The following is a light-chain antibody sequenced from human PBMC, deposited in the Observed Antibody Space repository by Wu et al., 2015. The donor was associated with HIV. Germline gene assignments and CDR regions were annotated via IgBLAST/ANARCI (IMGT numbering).Light chain of an antibody. CDR3: QLYGRT. Sequence: EIVMTQSPATMSVSPGERATLSCRASQSVSGSYLAWYQHKPGQAPRLLIYGASRRATVIPDRFSGSGSGTDFTLTISRLEPEDFAVYYCQLYGRTFGQGTKVEIK. V-gene: IGKV3-20*01. CDR2: GAS. J-gene: IGKJ1*01. CDR1: QSVSGSY.